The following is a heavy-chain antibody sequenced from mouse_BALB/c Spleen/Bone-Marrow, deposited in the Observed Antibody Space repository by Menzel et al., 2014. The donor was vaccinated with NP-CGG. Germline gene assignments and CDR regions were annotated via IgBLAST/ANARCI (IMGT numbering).Heavy chain of an antibody. CDR2: ISSGDSYT. Sequence: EVQLVESGGDLVKPGGSLKLSCAASGFTFSSYGMSWVRQTPYKRLEWVATISSGDSYTYYPDSVKGRFTISRDNAKNTLYLLMSSLKSEDTAMYYCARHRADYYAMDYWGQGTSVTVSS. CDR3: ARHRADYYAMDY. CDR1: GFTFSSYG. D-gene: IGHD3-3*01. J-gene: IGHJ4*01. V-gene: IGHV5-6*01.